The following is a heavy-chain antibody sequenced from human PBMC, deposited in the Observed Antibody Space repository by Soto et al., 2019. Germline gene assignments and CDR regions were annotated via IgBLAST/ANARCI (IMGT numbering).Heavy chain of an antibody. CDR2: IGTAGDT. V-gene: IGHV3-13*01. D-gene: IGHD2-2*01. Sequence: GGSLRLSCAASGFTFSSYDMHWVRQATGKGLEWVSAIGTAGDTYYPGSVKGRFTISRENAKNSLYLQMNSLRAGDTAVYYCARVSEWLNLVVPTGGWFDPWGQGTLVTVSS. J-gene: IGHJ5*02. CDR1: GFTFSSYD. CDR3: ARVSEWLNLVVPTGGWFDP.